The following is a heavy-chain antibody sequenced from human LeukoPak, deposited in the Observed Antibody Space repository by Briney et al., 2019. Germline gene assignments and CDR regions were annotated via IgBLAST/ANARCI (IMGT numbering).Heavy chain of an antibody. Sequence: SEILSLTCTVSGGSISSSSYYWGWIRQPPGKGLEWIGSMSYSGNTYYNPSLKSRVTISVDTSKNQFSLKLSSVTAADTAVYYCARRKGGYSYYYYYMDVWGKGTTVTVSS. CDR2: MSYSGNT. V-gene: IGHV4-39*01. D-gene: IGHD4-23*01. J-gene: IGHJ6*03. CDR1: GGSISSSSYY. CDR3: ARRKGGYSYYYYYMDV.